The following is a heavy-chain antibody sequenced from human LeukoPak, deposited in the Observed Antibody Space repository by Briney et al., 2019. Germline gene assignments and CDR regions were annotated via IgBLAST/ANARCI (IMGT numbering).Heavy chain of an antibody. CDR1: GDSTSNFY. V-gene: IGHV4-59*03. Sequence: SETPSLTRTVSGDSTSNFYWNWIRQSPGKGLEWIGNIHYSGTSVYNPSLNSRGTISIDTSRRQFFLKLNSVTAADTAVYFCALAPNSNWFDFWGPGTLVTVSS. CDR3: ALAPNSNWFDF. J-gene: IGHJ5*01. D-gene: IGHD2-8*01. CDR2: IHYSGTS.